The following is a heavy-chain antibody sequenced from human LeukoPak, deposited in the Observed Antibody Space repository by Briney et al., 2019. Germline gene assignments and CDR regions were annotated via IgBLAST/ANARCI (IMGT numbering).Heavy chain of an antibody. CDR3: AVPLSAVGAFDI. J-gene: IGHJ3*02. CDR1: GFTFSSYD. CDR2: IGTAGDT. Sequence: PGGSLRLSCAASGFTFSSYDMHWVRQATGKGLEWVSAIGTAGDTYYPGSVKGRFTISRENAKNSLYLQMNSLRAGDTAVYYCAVPLSAVGAFDIWGQGTMVTVSS. D-gene: IGHD1-26*01. V-gene: IGHV3-13*01.